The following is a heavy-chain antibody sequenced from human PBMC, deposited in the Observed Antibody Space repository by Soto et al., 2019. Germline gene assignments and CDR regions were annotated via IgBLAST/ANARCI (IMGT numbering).Heavy chain of an antibody. V-gene: IGHV3-30*18. CDR1: GFTFSSYG. CDR3: AKSHGDPFFDY. D-gene: IGHD4-17*01. Sequence: GGSLRVSCAASGFTFSSYGMHWVRQAPGKGLEWVAVISYDGSNKYYADSVKGRFTISRDNSKNTLYLQMNSLRAEDTAVYYCAKSHGDPFFDYWGQGTLVTVSS. CDR2: ISYDGSNK. J-gene: IGHJ4*02.